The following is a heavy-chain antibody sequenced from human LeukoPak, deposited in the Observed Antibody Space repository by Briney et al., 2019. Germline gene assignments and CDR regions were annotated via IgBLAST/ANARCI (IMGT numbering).Heavy chain of an antibody. D-gene: IGHD2-15*01. J-gene: IGHJ6*03. Sequence: PGGSLRLSCAASGFTFSNYAMHWVRQAPGKGLEWVAVISYDGSNKYYGDSVKGRLTISRDNSKNTLYLQMNSLRGEDTAVYYCARDPSWNYLYYMDVWGKGTTVTVSS. CDR1: GFTFSNYA. CDR3: ARDPSWNYLYYMDV. V-gene: IGHV3-30-3*01. CDR2: ISYDGSNK.